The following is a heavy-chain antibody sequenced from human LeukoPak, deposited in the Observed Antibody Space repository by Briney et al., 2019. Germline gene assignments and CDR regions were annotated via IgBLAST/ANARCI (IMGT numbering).Heavy chain of an antibody. CDR2: IYPSDSGT. CDR3: VRHSPPEAFDY. Sequence: HGESLKISCKGSGYTFTTSWIGWVRQMPGKGLEWMAIIYPSDSGTRYNPSFQGQVTISVDKSISTAYLQWSSLKVSDTAMYYCVRHSPPEAFDYWGQGTLVTVSS. CDR1: GYTFTTSW. J-gene: IGHJ4*02. V-gene: IGHV5-51*01. D-gene: IGHD1-14*01.